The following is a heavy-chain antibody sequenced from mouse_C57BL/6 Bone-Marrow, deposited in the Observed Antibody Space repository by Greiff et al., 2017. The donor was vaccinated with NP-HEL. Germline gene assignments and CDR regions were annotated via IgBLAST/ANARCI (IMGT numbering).Heavy chain of an antibody. D-gene: IGHD2-4*01. Sequence: LEESGAELARPGASVKLSCKASGYTFTSYGISWVKQRTGQGLEWIGEIYPRSGNTYYNEKFKGKATLTADKSSSTAYMELRSLTSEDSAVYFCARWAYYDYGFAYWGQGTLVTVSA. V-gene: IGHV1-81*01. CDR3: ARWAYYDYGFAY. CDR1: GYTFTSYG. J-gene: IGHJ3*01. CDR2: IYPRSGNT.